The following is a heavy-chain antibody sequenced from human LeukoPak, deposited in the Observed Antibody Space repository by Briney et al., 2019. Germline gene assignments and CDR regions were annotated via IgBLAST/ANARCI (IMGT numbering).Heavy chain of an antibody. J-gene: IGHJ4*02. V-gene: IGHV3-23*01. Sequence: GGSLRLSCAASGFPFSTYAMSWVRQAPGKGREWVSSIRGSDGSTYYADSVKGRFAISGENSKNTLYLQKNSLRAEDTAVYYCAKDVYGDYGGLDYWGQGTLVTVSS. CDR1: GFPFSTYA. CDR2: IRGSDGST. D-gene: IGHD4-17*01. CDR3: AKDVYGDYGGLDY.